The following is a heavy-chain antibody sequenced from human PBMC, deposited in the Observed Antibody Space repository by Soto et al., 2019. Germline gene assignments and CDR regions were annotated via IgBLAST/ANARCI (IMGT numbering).Heavy chain of an antibody. Sequence: ASVKVSCKASGYTFTSYYMHWVRQAPGQGLAWMGIINPSGGSTSYAQNFQGRVTMTRDTCMSTVYMELSSLRSEDTAVYYCARVATWNYYYCMDVWGQGTTVTVSS. J-gene: IGHJ6*02. CDR1: GYTFTSYY. V-gene: IGHV1-46*03. CDR3: ARVATWNYYYCMDV. D-gene: IGHD5-12*01. CDR2: INPSGGST.